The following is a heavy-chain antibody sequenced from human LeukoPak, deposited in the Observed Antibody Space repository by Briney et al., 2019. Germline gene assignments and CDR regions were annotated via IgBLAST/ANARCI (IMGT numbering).Heavy chain of an antibody. D-gene: IGHD6-19*01. CDR3: ARGSSGWYGGPYYYYGMDV. V-gene: IGHV6-1*01. CDR1: GDSVSSNSAA. Sequence: SQTLSLTCAISGDSVSSNSAAWNWIRQSPSRGLEWLGRTYYRSKWYNDYAVSVKSRITINPDTSKNQFSLQLNSVTPEDTAVYYCARGSSGWYGGPYYYYGMDVWGQGTTVTVSS. CDR2: TYYRSKWYN. J-gene: IGHJ6*02.